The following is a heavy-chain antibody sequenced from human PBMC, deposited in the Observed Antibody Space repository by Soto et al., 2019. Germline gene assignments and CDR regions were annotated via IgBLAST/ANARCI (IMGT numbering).Heavy chain of an antibody. V-gene: IGHV1-8*01. CDR3: ARGRASGSYYLLDY. CDR1: GDTFTTYD. J-gene: IGHJ4*02. CDR2: INPNSGNI. Sequence: QVQLVQSGAEVRKPGASVKVSCKASGDTFTTYDITWVRQATGHGLEWMGWINPNSGNIVYAQRFQGRVTMTRDTAIRTAYMEVSRLRSDDTAVYYCARGRASGSYYLLDYWGQGTLVTVSS. D-gene: IGHD3-10*01.